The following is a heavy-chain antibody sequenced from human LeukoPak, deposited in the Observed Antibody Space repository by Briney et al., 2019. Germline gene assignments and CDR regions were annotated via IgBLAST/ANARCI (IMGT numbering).Heavy chain of an antibody. J-gene: IGHJ4*01. CDR1: GFPFSTHS. CDR3: VRDKYYRSSYAYFDS. CDR2: ISAGGDFV. Sequence: PGGSLRLSCAASGFPFSTHSLNWVRQAPGKGLEWVSSISAGGDFVYYGDSVKGRFTMSRDNAKNSMHLQMDSLTAEDTAVYYCVRDKYYRSSYAYFDSWGHGTLVTVSS. V-gene: IGHV3-21*01. D-gene: IGHD3-22*01.